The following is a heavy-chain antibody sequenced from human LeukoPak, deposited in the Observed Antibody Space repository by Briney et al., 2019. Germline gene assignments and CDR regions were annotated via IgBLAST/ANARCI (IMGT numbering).Heavy chain of an antibody. D-gene: IGHD3-10*01. CDR3: ARGGRNWFDP. Sequence: PSETLSLTCTVSGGSISSSSYYWSWIRQPPGKGLEWIGYIYYSGSTNYNPSLKSRVTISVDTSKNQFSLKLSSVTAADTAVYYCARGGRNWFDPWGQGTLVTVSS. J-gene: IGHJ5*02. CDR1: GGSISSSSYY. V-gene: IGHV4-61*01. CDR2: IYYSGST.